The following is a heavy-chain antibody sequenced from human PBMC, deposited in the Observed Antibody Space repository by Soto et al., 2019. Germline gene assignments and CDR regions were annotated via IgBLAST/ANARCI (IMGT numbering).Heavy chain of an antibody. D-gene: IGHD2-21*02. CDR2: IIPMFGAA. Sequence: QVQLVQSGAEVQKPGYSVKVSCKASVGTLRSHAINWLRQAPGQGLEWMGGIIPMFGAAKHAQNLQCRVTISADESTSTVYMAVSSLRSEDSAVYYCPRASMVVETAIPGSMDGWGPGKRVTVS. CDR3: PRASMVVETAIPGSMDG. J-gene: IGHJ6*02. V-gene: IGHV1-69*01. CDR1: VGTLRSHA.